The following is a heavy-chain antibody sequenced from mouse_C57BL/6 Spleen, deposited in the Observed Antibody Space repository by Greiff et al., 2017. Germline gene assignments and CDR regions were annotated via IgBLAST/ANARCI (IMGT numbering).Heavy chain of an antibody. J-gene: IGHJ3*01. V-gene: IGHV5-17*01. CDR1: GFTFSDYG. CDR3: ARPSIYYDYDSFAY. Sequence: EVMLVESGGGLVKPGGSLKLSCAASGFTFSDYGMHWVRQAPEKGLEWVAYISSGSSTIYYADTVKGRFTISRDNAKNTLFLQMTILRSEDTAMYYCARPSIYYDYDSFAYWGQGTLVTVSA. D-gene: IGHD2-4*01. CDR2: ISSGSSTI.